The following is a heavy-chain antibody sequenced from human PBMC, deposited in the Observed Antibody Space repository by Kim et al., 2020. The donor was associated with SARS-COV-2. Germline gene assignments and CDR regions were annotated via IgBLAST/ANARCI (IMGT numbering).Heavy chain of an antibody. CDR1: GFTFSSYS. CDR3: AREWVTEYYYYGMDV. Sequence: GGSLRLSCAASGFTFSSYSMNWVRQAPGKGLEWVSSISSSSSYIYYADSVKGRFTISRDNAKNSLYLQMNSLRAEDTAVYYCAREWVTEYYYYGMDVWGQGTTVTVSS. D-gene: IGHD2-21*02. V-gene: IGHV3-21*01. J-gene: IGHJ6*02. CDR2: ISSSSSYI.